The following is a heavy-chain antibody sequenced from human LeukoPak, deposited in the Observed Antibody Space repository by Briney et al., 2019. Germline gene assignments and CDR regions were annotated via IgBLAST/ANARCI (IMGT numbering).Heavy chain of an antibody. V-gene: IGHV3-23*01. CDR2: VTTDGSGA. CDR3: AKGVLGAGSLLEYFQH. D-gene: IGHD3-10*01. J-gene: IGHJ1*01. CDR1: GFAFRNYD. Sequence: GGSLRLSCAASGFAFRNYDMIWVRQAPGRGLEWVSGVTTDGSGAYYADSVKGRFTVSRDNSKNTVFLQMNSLRGEDAAIYYCAKGVLGAGSLLEYFQHWGQGTLVTVSS.